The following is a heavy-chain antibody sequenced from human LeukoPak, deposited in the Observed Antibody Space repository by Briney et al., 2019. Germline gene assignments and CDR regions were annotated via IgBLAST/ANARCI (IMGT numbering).Heavy chain of an antibody. V-gene: IGHV4-34*01. D-gene: IGHD3-22*01. J-gene: IGHJ6*02. CDR1: GGSFSGSY. CDR3: ARDTYDSSGYCAHRGYYGMDV. CDR2: INHSGST. Sequence: SETLCLTCAVYGGSFSGSYWSWIRQPPGKGLEWSGEINHSGSTNSNPSLKSRVTISVDTSKNQFSLKLSSATAADTAVYYCARDTYDSSGYCAHRGYYGMDVWGQGTTVTVSS.